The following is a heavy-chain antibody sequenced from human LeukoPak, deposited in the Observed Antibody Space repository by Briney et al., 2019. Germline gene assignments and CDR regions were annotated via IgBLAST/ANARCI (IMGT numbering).Heavy chain of an antibody. D-gene: IGHD5-12*01. CDR3: ARLHHYNGYDFAFDI. J-gene: IGHJ3*02. V-gene: IGHV4-59*08. CDR2: IYYSGST. Sequence: SETLSLTCTVSGGSISSYYWSWIRQPPGKGLEWIGYIYYSGSTNYKPSLKSRGTMSLDTSKNQFSLKLSSVTAADTAVYSCARLHHYNGYDFAFDIWGQGTMVTVSS. CDR1: GGSISSYY.